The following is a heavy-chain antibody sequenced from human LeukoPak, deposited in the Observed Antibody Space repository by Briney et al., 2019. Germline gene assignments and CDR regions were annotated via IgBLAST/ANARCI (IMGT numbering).Heavy chain of an antibody. V-gene: IGHV3-21*01. CDR2: ISSSSSYI. CDR1: GFTFSSYS. D-gene: IGHD3-3*01. J-gene: IGHJ6*03. CDR3: ARDLTYDFWSGWGGTYYYYMDV. Sequence: SGGSLRLSCAASGFTFSSYSMNWVRQAPGKGLEWVSSISSSSSYIYYADSVKGRFTISRDNAKNSLYLQMNSLRAEDTAVYYCARDLTYDFWSGWGGTYYYYMDVWGKGTTVTVSS.